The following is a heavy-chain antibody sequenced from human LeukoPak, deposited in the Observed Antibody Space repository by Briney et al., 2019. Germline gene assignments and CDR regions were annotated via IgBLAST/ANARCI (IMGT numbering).Heavy chain of an antibody. CDR1: GFTFSSYW. CDR3: ARDSSSWYDAFDI. Sequence: GGSLRLSCAASGFTFSSYWMSWVRQAPGKGLEWVANIKQDGSEKYYVDSVKGRFTISRDNAKNSLYLQMNSLRAEDTAVYYCARDSSSWYDAFDIWGQGTMVTVSS. J-gene: IGHJ3*02. CDR2: IKQDGSEK. D-gene: IGHD6-13*01. V-gene: IGHV3-7*01.